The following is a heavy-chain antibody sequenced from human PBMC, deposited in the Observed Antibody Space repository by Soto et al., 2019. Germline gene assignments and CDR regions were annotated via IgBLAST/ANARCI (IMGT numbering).Heavy chain of an antibody. D-gene: IGHD2-2*01. Sequence: GGSLRLSCAASGFTFSSYAMHWVRQAPGKGLEWVAVISYDGSNKYYADSVKGRFTISRDNSKNTLYLQMNSLRAEDTAVYYCARDADVVVPAAIQYYFDYWGQGTLVTVSS. CDR1: GFTFSSYA. CDR2: ISYDGSNK. V-gene: IGHV3-30-3*01. J-gene: IGHJ4*02. CDR3: ARDADVVVPAAIQYYFDY.